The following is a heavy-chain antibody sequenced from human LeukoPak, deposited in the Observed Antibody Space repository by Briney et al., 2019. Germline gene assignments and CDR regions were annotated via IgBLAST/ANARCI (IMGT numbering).Heavy chain of an antibody. CDR3: AKGGSSGWYPRYYYMDV. V-gene: IGHV3-23*01. J-gene: IGHJ6*03. D-gene: IGHD6-19*01. Sequence: PGGSLRLSCAASGFTFSSYAMSWVRQAPGKGLEWVSAISGSGGSTYYADSVKGRFTISRDNSKNTLYLQMNSLRAEDTAVYYCAKGGSSGWYPRYYYMDVWGKGTTVTISS. CDR1: GFTFSSYA. CDR2: ISGSGGST.